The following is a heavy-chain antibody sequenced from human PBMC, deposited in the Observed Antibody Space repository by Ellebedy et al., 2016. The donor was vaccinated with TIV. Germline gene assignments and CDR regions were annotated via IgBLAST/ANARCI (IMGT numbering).Heavy chain of an antibody. V-gene: IGHV3-33*01. Sequence: GESLKISXAASGFTFSSYGMHWVRQAPGKGLEWVAVIWYDGSNKYYADSVKGRFTISRDNSKNTLYLQMNSLRAEDTAVYYCARDWDYSKGPFDYWGQGTLVTVSS. J-gene: IGHJ4*02. CDR3: ARDWDYSKGPFDY. CDR1: GFTFSSYG. CDR2: IWYDGSNK. D-gene: IGHD4-11*01.